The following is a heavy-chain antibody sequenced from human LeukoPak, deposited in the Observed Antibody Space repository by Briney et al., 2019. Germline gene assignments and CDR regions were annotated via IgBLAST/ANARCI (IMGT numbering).Heavy chain of an antibody. CDR1: GFTFSTYA. CDR3: AKSPVSSCRGSFCYPFDY. V-gene: IGHV3-23*01. Sequence: GGALRLSCAASGFTFSTYAMSWVRQIPGKGLEWVSAISGSDDGTYYADSVKGRFTISRDNSRNTLYLQMNTLRAEDTAVYFCAKSPVSSCRGSFCYPFDYWGQGNLVTVSS. J-gene: IGHJ4*02. CDR2: ISGSDDGT. D-gene: IGHD2-15*01.